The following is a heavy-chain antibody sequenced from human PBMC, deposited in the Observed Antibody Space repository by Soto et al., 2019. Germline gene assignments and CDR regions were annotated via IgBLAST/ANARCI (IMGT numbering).Heavy chain of an antibody. J-gene: IGHJ4*02. CDR1: GYGFTTYG. CDR2: ISAHNGNT. CDR3: ARGRYGDY. Sequence: QIHLVQSGAEVKKPGASVKVSCKGSGYGFTTYGITWVRQAPGQGLEWMAWISAHNGNTNYAQKLQGRVTVTRDTSTSTACMELMSLRADDTAVYYCARGRYGDYWGQGALVTVSS. D-gene: IGHD1-1*01. V-gene: IGHV1-18*01.